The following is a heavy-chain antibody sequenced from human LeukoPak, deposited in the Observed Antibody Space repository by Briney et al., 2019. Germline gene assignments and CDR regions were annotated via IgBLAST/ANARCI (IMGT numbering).Heavy chain of an antibody. V-gene: IGHV1-18*01. D-gene: IGHD3-3*01. CDR1: GYTFTHYG. CDR3: ARITYDFWSGYYMPDDP. J-gene: IGHJ5*02. CDR2: ISIYNGNT. Sequence: ASVKVSCKASGYTFTHYGISWVRQAPGQGLEWMGWISIYNGNTDYVQKLRGRVTMATDTSTSTAYMELRSLRSDDTAVYYCARITYDFWSGYYMPDDPWGQGTLVTVSS.